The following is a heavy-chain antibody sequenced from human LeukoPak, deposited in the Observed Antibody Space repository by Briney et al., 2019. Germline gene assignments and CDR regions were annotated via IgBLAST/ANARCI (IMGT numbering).Heavy chain of an antibody. CDR1: GFTFSSYS. J-gene: IGHJ6*03. CDR2: ISSSSSYI. CDR3: ARVSPRHYYMDV. Sequence: GGSLRLSCAASGFTFSSYSMNWVRQAPGKGLEWVSSISSSSSYIYYADSLKGRFTISRDNAKNSLYLQMNSLRAEDTAVYYCARVSPRHYYMDVWGKGTTVTVSS. V-gene: IGHV3-21*01.